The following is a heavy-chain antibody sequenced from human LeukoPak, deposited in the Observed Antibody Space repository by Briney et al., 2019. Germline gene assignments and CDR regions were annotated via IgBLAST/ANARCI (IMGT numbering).Heavy chain of an antibody. CDR1: GFTVNSNY. CDR3: ARFSSGSFDY. D-gene: IGHD1-26*01. J-gene: IGHJ4*01. Sequence: GGSLRLSCAASGFTVNSNYMSWVRQAPGKGLEWVSVIYTGGSTYYADSVKGRFTISRDNSKNTLYLQMSSLRAEDTAVYYCARFSSGSFDYWGQGTLVTVSS. V-gene: IGHV3-53*01. CDR2: IYTGGST.